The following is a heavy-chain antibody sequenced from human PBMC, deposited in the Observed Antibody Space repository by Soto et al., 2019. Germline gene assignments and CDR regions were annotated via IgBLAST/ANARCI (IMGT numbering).Heavy chain of an antibody. CDR3: AYASASHHHAMEV. V-gene: IGHV2-5*02. Sequence: QITLKESGPTLVKSTQTLTLTCTFSGFSHTTSGVGVAWIRQPPGKALEWLALIYWDDDERYSPSLKTRLSITKGTSKDQVVLTMANMDPVDTATYYCAYASASHHHAMEVWGQGPTVTVSS. CDR2: IYWDDDE. CDR1: GFSHTTSGVG. J-gene: IGHJ6*02. D-gene: IGHD6-25*01.